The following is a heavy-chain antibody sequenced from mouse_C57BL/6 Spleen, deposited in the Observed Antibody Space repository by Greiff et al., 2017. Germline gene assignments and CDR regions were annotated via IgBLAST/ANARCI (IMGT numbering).Heavy chain of an antibody. CDR1: GYTFTSYW. D-gene: IGHD1-1*01. CDR3: AGRGSTVVEYDFDY. Sequence: QVQLQQPGAELVKPGASVKLSCKASGYTFTSYWMHWVKQRPGQGLEWIGMIHPNSGSTNYNEKFKSKATLTVDKSSSTAYMQLSSLTSDDSAVDYGAGRGSTVVEYDFDYWGQGTTLTVSS. J-gene: IGHJ2*01. CDR2: IHPNSGST. V-gene: IGHV1-64*01.